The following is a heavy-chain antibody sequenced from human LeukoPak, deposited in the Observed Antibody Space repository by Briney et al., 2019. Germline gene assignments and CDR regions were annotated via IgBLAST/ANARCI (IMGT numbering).Heavy chain of an antibody. CDR1: GFTFSSYG. Sequence: PGGSLRLSCAASGFTFSSYGMHWVRQAPGKGLEWVAVIWYDGSNKYYADSVKGRLTISRDNSKNTLYLQMNSLRAEDTAVYYCAKDPSLYSGSYSVNWFDPWGQGTLVTVSS. J-gene: IGHJ5*02. D-gene: IGHD1-26*01. CDR2: IWYDGSNK. CDR3: AKDPSLYSGSYSVNWFDP. V-gene: IGHV3-33*06.